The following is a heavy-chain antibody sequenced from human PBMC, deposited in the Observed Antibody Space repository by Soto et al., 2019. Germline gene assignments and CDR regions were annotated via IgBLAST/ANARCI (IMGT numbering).Heavy chain of an antibody. D-gene: IGHD2-15*01. CDR2: IKSKTDGGTT. CDR1: GFTFSNAW. CDR3: TTDLSSVAATPYGAFDI. J-gene: IGHJ3*02. V-gene: IGHV3-15*01. Sequence: GSLRLSCAASGFTFSNAWMSWVRQAPGKGLEWVGRIKSKTDGGTTDYAAPVKGRFTISRDDSKNTLYLQMNSLKTEDTAVYYCTTDLSSVAATPYGAFDIWGQGTMVTVSS.